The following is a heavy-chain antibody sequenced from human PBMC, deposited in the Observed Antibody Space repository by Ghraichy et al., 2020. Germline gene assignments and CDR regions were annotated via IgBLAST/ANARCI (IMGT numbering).Heavy chain of an antibody. Sequence: SETLSLTCTVSGGSISSYYWTWIRQSPGKGLEWIGYIYYSGNTNYNPSLKSRVTIAVDTSKNQFSLKLSSVTAADTAVYYCARGISPNFFDYWGQGTLVTVSS. CDR3: ARGISPNFFDY. V-gene: IGHV4-59*01. CDR1: GGSISSYY. CDR2: IYYSGNT. J-gene: IGHJ4*02. D-gene: IGHD5-24*01.